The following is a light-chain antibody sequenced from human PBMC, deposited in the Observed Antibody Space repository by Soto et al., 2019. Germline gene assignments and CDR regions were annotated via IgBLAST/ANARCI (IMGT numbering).Light chain of an antibody. V-gene: IGKV3-20*01. CDR1: QSVNSNY. J-gene: IGKJ3*01. CDR3: QQYGSSPLLT. Sequence: EIMLTKSPGTLSLSPGERATLSCRASQSVNSNYLAWYQQKPGQAPRLLIYGTSSRATGIPDRFSGSGSGTDFTLTISRLEPEDFAVYYCQQYGSSPLLTFGPGTKVDIK. CDR2: GTS.